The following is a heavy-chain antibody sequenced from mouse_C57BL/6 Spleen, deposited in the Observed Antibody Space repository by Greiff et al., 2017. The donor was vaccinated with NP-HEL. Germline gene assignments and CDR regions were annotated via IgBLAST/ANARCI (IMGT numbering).Heavy chain of an antibody. D-gene: IGHD3-2*02. CDR1: GYTFTSYW. V-gene: IGHV1-52*01. CDR2: IDPSDSET. J-gene: IGHJ2*01. Sequence: QVQLQQPGAELVRPGSSVKLSCKASGYTFTSYWMHWVKQRPIQGLEWIGNIDPSDSETHYNQKFKDKATLTVDKSSSTAYMQLSSLTSEDSAVYYCATAQATRYFDYWGQGTTLTVSS. CDR3: ATAQATRYFDY.